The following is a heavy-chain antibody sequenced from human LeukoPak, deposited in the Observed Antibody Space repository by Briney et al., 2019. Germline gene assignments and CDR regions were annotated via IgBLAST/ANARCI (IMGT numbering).Heavy chain of an antibody. CDR3: ARRPLDIVATIWENWFDP. Sequence: SVKVSCKASGGTFSSYAISWVRQAPGQGLEWMGGIIPIFGTANYAQKFQGRVTITTDESTSTAYMELSSLRSEDTAVYYCARRPLDIVATIWENWFDPWGQGTLVTVSS. CDR1: GGTFSSYA. CDR2: IIPIFGTA. V-gene: IGHV1-69*05. J-gene: IGHJ5*02. D-gene: IGHD5-12*01.